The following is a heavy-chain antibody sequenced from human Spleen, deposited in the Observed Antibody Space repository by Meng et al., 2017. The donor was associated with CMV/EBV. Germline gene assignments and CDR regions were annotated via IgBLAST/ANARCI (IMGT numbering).Heavy chain of an antibody. Sequence: GESLKISCEVSGFTLSDYWMDWVRQAPGKGLEWVANMNPHGSKRNYVDSVKGRFVISRNSAKSSLYLQMNSLRAEDTAVYYCQSRDYWGQGTLVTVSS. CDR3: QSRDY. V-gene: IGHV3-7*01. J-gene: IGHJ4*02. CDR2: MNPHGSKR. CDR1: GFTLSDYW.